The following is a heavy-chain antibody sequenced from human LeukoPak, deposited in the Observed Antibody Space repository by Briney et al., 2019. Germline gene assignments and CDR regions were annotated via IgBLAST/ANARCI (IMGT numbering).Heavy chain of an antibody. D-gene: IGHD7-27*01. J-gene: IGHJ4*02. Sequence: KVSCKASGYTFTDYFMHWVRQAPGQGLEWMGWSNPNSGATNSAQKFQGRVTMTRDTATSTAYMELTRLTSDDTAVYHCARGSNWGLDYWGQGTLVTVSS. CDR1: GYTFTDYF. CDR2: SNPNSGAT. V-gene: IGHV1-2*02. CDR3: ARGSNWGLDY.